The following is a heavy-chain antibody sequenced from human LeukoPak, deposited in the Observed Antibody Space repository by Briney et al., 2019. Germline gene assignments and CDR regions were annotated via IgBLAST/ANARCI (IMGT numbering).Heavy chain of an antibody. J-gene: IGHJ4*02. V-gene: IGHV3-13*05. CDR3: AKGDLSSGTIDY. D-gene: IGHD3-10*01. Sequence: GGSLRLSRAASGFTFSSYDMHWVRQATGKGLEWVSGIDTAGDPYYPGSVKGRFTISRENAKNSFYLQTNSLRAGDTAVYYCAKGDLSSGTIDYWGQGTLVTVSS. CDR2: IDTAGDP. CDR1: GFTFSSYD.